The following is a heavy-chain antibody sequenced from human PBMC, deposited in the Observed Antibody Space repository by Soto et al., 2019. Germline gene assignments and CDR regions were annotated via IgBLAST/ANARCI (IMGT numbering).Heavy chain of an antibody. Sequence: PSETLSVTCTVSCGSISSYYWSWIRQPPGKGLEWIGYIYYSGSTNYNPSLKSRVTISVDTSKNQFSLKLSSVTAADTAVYYCARNFGSNHLQPVYWGQGTLVTVSS. J-gene: IGHJ4*02. CDR2: IYYSGST. D-gene: IGHD3-3*01. CDR1: CGSISSYY. V-gene: IGHV4-59*01. CDR3: ARNFGSNHLQPVY.